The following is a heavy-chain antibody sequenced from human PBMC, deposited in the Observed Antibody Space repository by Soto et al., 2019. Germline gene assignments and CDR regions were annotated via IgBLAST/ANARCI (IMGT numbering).Heavy chain of an antibody. J-gene: IGHJ3*01. D-gene: IGHD5-18*01. Sequence: PSETLSLTCTVSGGSISSATYYWTWVRQHPGEGLEWIGCIHYSGSTYYNPSLKSRLTISVDTSKNQFSLKLSSVTVADTAVYFCARGDSTYLKAFDAWGQGTVVTVSS. CDR3: ARGDSTYLKAFDA. CDR2: IHYSGST. CDR1: GGSISSATYY. V-gene: IGHV4-31*03.